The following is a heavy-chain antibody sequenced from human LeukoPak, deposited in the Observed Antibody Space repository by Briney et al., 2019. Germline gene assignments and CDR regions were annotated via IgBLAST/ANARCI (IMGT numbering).Heavy chain of an antibody. J-gene: IGHJ4*02. Sequence: SETLSLTCAVSGGSISSSNWWSWVRQPPGKGLEWIGEINHSGSTNYNPSLKSRVTISVDTSKNQFSLKLSSVTAADTAVYYCASRGGSGYFVYWGQGTLVTVSS. CDR3: ASRGGSGYFVY. CDR2: INHSGST. CDR1: GGSISSSNW. V-gene: IGHV4-4*02. D-gene: IGHD2-15*01.